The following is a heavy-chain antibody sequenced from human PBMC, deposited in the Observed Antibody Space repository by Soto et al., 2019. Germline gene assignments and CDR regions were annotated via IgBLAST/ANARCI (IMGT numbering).Heavy chain of an antibody. J-gene: IGHJ4*02. CDR3: AASEMGLISVLGT. CDR2: IAYNGGP. V-gene: IGHV4-59*01. D-gene: IGHD1-1*01. Sequence: SETLSLTCTVSGGSMKSFFWSWIRQFPGKGMEWIGYIAYNGGPTYPPSLKSRVTIAIDTSRNQFSLRLTSVTTADTAVYYCAASEMGLISVLGTWGQGIQVTVSS. CDR1: GGSMKSFF.